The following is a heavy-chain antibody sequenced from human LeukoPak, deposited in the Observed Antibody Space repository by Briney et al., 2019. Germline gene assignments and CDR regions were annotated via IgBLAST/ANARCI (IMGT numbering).Heavy chain of an antibody. CDR2: MNPNSGNT. D-gene: IGHD3-10*01. V-gene: IGHV1-8*03. Sequence: GASVKVSCKASGYTITSYDINWVRQATGQGLESMGWMNPNSGNTGYAQKFQGRVTITRNTSISTAYMELSSLRSEDTAVYYCAREYRYGSGSYPLGPWGQGTLVTVSS. CDR1: GYTITSYD. CDR3: AREYRYGSGSYPLGP. J-gene: IGHJ5*02.